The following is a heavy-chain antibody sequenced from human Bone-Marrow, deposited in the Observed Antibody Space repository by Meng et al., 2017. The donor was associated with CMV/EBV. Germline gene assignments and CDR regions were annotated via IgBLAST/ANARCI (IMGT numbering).Heavy chain of an antibody. V-gene: IGHV3-21*01. CDR2: ISSSSSYI. CDR3: ARDTPYGDYQDV. D-gene: IGHD4-17*01. Sequence: GGSLRLSCAASGFTFSSYSMNWVRQAPGKGLEWVSSISSSSSYIYYADSVKGRFTISRDNAKNSLYLQMNSLRAEDTAVYYCARDTPYGDYQDVWGQGTTVTVSS. J-gene: IGHJ6*02. CDR1: GFTFSSYS.